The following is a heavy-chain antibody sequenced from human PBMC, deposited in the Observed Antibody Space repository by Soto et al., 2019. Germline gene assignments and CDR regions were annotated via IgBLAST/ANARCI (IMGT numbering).Heavy chain of an antibody. D-gene: IGHD6-6*01. J-gene: IGHJ6*02. CDR1: GGSINSGGYY. V-gene: IGHV4-31*03. Sequence: SETLSLTCTVSGGSINSGGYYWSWIRQHPGKGLEWIGYIYYSGSTYYNPSLKSRVTISVDTSKNQLSLKLTSVTAADTAVYYFARLAYREYGTSSTYYYYGMDVWGQGTTVTVSS. CDR3: ARLAYREYGTSSTYYYYGMDV. CDR2: IYYSGST.